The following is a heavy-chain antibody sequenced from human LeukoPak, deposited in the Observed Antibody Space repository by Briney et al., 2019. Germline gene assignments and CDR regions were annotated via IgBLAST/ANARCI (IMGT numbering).Heavy chain of an antibody. CDR3: ARTPASGLLDY. J-gene: IGHJ4*02. V-gene: IGHV3-7*01. D-gene: IGHD2-2*01. CDR1: GFTFSDYG. CDR2: IKQDGSEK. Sequence: GGTLRLSCAASGFTFSDYGMSWVRQAPGKGLEWVANIKQDGSEKNYVDSVKGRFTVSRDNAENSVVLQMNSLSLDDTAVYYCARTPASGLLDYWGQGTLVTVSS.